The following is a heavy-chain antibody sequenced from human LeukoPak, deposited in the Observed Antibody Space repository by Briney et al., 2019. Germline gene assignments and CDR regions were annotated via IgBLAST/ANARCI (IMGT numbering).Heavy chain of an antibody. CDR3: ARTRKVWSGYFAFDI. Sequence: YPSETLSLTCAVYGGSFSGYYWSWIRQPPGKGLEWIGKINHSGSTNYNPSLKSRVTISVDTSKNQFSLKLSSVTAADTAVYYCARTRKVWSGYFAFDIWGQGTMVTVSS. V-gene: IGHV4-34*01. CDR1: GGSFSGYY. D-gene: IGHD3-3*01. J-gene: IGHJ3*02. CDR2: INHSGST.